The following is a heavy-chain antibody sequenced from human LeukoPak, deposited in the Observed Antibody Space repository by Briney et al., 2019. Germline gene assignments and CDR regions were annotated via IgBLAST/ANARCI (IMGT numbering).Heavy chain of an antibody. J-gene: IGHJ6*03. Sequence: GASVKVSCKVSGYTLTELSMHWVRQAPGKGLEWMGGFDPEDGETIYAQKFQGRVTMTEDTSTDTAYMELSSLRSEDTAVNYCATAYSGVWGATSGYYMDVWGKGTTVTVSS. CDR2: FDPEDGET. CDR1: GYTLTELS. V-gene: IGHV1-24*01. CDR3: ATAYSGVWGATSGYYMDV. D-gene: IGHD1-26*01.